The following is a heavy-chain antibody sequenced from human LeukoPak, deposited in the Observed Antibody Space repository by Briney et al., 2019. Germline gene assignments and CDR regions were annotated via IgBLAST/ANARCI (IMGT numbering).Heavy chain of an antibody. J-gene: IGHJ6*03. CDR3: AKGGVVPAAIPDYYYYYMDV. CDR2: IRYDGGNK. Sequence: GGSLRLSCAASGFTFSSYGMHWVRQAPGKGLEWVAFIRYDGGNKYYADSVKGRFTISRDNSKNTLYLQMNSLRAEDTAVYYCAKGGVVPAAIPDYYYYYMDVWGKGTTVTVSS. D-gene: IGHD2-2*02. V-gene: IGHV3-30*02. CDR1: GFTFSSYG.